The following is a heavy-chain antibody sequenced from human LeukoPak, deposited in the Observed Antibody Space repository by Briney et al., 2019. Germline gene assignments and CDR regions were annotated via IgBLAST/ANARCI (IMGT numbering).Heavy chain of an antibody. D-gene: IGHD2-2*01. CDR3: ARGGDVVVVPAAIEY. CDR2: ISSNGGST. Sequence: QPGGSLRLSCAASGFTFSSYAMHWVRQAPGKGLEYVSGISSNGGSTYYADSVKGRFTISRDNSKNTLYLQMGSLRAEDTAVYYCARGGDVVVVPAAIEYWGQGTLVTVSS. V-gene: IGHV3-64*02. CDR1: GFTFSSYA. J-gene: IGHJ4*02.